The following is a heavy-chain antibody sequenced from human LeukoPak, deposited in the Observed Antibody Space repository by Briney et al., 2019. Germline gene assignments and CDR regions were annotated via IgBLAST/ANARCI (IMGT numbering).Heavy chain of an antibody. CDR1: GYPFTTWE. V-gene: IGHV1-8*01. CDR2: VHPNSGNT. J-gene: IGHJ5*02. Sequence: ASVKVSCKTSGYPFTTWEINWVRQAAGQGLEWMGWVHPNSGNTAYAQKFQGRVTMTRDTSISTAYMELSGLRFDDTAVYFCARGPRNDPWGQGALVTVSS. CDR3: ARGPRNDP. D-gene: IGHD1-14*01.